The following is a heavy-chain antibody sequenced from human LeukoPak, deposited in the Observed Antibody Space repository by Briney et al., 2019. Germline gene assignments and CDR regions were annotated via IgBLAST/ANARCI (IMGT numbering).Heavy chain of an antibody. CDR3: ASTVTPLITLH. V-gene: IGHV4-59*01. J-gene: IGHJ4*02. CDR1: GGSISSYY. D-gene: IGHD3-16*01. CDR2: IYYSGSP. Sequence: SETLSLTCTVAGGSISSYYWSWIRQPPGKGLEWIGYIYYSGSPNYPPPLKSRVPLSLDTSNNPFSLKLTSVTAADPAVYYCASTVTPLITLHWGQGTLVTVSS.